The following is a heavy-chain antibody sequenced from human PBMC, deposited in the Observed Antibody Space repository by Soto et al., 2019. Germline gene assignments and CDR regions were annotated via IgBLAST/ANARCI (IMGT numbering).Heavy chain of an antibody. CDR3: AAGGGLPLYG. CDR2: IYHSGST. V-gene: IGHV4-30-2*01. CDR1: GGSISSGGYS. D-gene: IGHD5-12*01. Sequence: QLQLQESGSGLVKPSQTLSLTCAVSGGSISSGGYSWSWIRQPPGKGLEWIGYIYHSGSTYYNPSRKSRVTISVDRSETQFSLKLSSVTAADTAVYCCAAGGGLPLYGWGQGTLVTVSS. J-gene: IGHJ4*02.